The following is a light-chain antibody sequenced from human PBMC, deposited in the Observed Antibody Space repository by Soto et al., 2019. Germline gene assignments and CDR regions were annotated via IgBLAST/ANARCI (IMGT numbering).Light chain of an antibody. CDR2: SAS. Sequence: IVMSQSPATLSLSPRGRATLSCRASQSISDTLAWYQQKPGQAPRPLIYSASRRATGFPGRFSGSGSGADFTLTISSLQSEDLAVYYCQQDNNWPWTFGQGTKVDNK. J-gene: IGKJ1*01. CDR1: QSISDT. CDR3: QQDNNWPWT. V-gene: IGKV3-15*01.